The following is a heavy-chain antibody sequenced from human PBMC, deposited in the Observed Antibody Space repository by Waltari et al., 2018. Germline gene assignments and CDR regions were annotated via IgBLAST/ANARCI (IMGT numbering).Heavy chain of an antibody. J-gene: IGHJ4*02. Sequence: VQLVESGGGLVQPGWSLRLSCVASGFGFSHYWMDSVRNVPGKGLVWVARTNKDGSGTAYADSVEGRLTISRDNAKSTLHLQMTSLTAEDTAVYYCVREKDLDGGCVFDYWGRGTLVTVSS. CDR1: GFGFSHYW. CDR2: TNKDGSGT. V-gene: IGHV3-74*01. D-gene: IGHD3-16*01. CDR3: VREKDLDGGCVFDY.